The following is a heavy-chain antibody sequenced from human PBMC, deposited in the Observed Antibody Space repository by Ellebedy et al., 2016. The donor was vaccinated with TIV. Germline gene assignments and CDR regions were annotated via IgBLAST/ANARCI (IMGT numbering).Heavy chain of an antibody. CDR1: GGSVSSGSYY. CDR3: ARGARVRGGFDY. V-gene: IGHV4-61*01. J-gene: IGHJ4*02. D-gene: IGHD3-10*01. Sequence: SETLSLXXTVSGGSVSSGSYYWSWIRQPPGKGLEWIGYIYYSGSTNYNPSLKSRVTISVDTSKNQFSLKLSSVTAADTAVYYCARGARVRGGFDYWGQGTLVTVSS. CDR2: IYYSGST.